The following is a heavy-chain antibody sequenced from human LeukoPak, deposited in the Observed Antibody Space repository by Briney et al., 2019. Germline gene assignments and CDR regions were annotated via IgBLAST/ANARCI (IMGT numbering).Heavy chain of an antibody. Sequence: ETLSLTCTVSGGSISSYYWSWIRQPPGKGLEWVGNIKEDGSETYYVDSVKGRFTISRDNTKKSLYLQMNSLRAEDTAVYFCARRYSNSWYYFDYWGQGALVTVSS. D-gene: IGHD6-13*01. CDR3: ARRYSNSWYYFDY. CDR1: GGSISSYY. V-gene: IGHV3-7*01. CDR2: IKEDGSET. J-gene: IGHJ4*02.